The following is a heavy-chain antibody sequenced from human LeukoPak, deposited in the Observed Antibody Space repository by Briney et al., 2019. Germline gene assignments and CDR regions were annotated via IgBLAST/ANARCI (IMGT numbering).Heavy chain of an antibody. D-gene: IGHD6-19*01. Sequence: GGSLRLSCAASGFTFSTYWMTWVRQTPGKGLEWVANIKEDGGEQNYVDSVEGRFTIPRDNTKNSVFLQMNSLRAEDTAVYYCARDRAVAGLFDNWGQGTLVTVSS. V-gene: IGHV3-7*01. CDR3: ARDRAVAGLFDN. CDR2: IKEDGGEQ. J-gene: IGHJ4*02. CDR1: GFTFSTYW.